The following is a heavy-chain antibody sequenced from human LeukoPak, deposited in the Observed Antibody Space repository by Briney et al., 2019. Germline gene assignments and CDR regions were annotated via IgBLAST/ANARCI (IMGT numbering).Heavy chain of an antibody. CDR1: GGSISSYY. Sequence: SETLSLTCTVSGGSISSYYWSWIRQPPGKGLEWTGYIYYSGSTNYNPSLKSRVTISVDTSKNQFSLKLSSVTAADTAVYYCARHPKWLRSGWYFDYWGQGTLVTVSS. V-gene: IGHV4-59*01. D-gene: IGHD5-12*01. J-gene: IGHJ4*02. CDR3: ARHPKWLRSGWYFDY. CDR2: IYYSGST.